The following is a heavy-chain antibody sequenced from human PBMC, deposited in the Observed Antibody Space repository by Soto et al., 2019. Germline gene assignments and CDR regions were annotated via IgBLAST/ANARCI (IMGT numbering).Heavy chain of an antibody. J-gene: IGHJ5*02. V-gene: IGHV1-69*01. Sequence: QVQLVQSGAEVRKPGSSLRVSCTSSGATFSTTGISWVRQAPGQGLEWLGGIIPLFGTPKYARKFQGRVSSTADECTKSGYMGLNSLRPDDAAFYYSARSFPVLFGGEPCYRLGSSFDTCGQGYLVIVSS. CDR3: ARSFPVLFGGEPCYRLGSSFDT. CDR2: IIPLFGTP. CDR1: GATFSTTG. D-gene: IGHD3-16*01.